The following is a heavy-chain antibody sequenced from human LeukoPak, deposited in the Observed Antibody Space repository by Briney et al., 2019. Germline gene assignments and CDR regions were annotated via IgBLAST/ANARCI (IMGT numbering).Heavy chain of an antibody. CDR2: ISHDGSKK. J-gene: IGHJ4*02. CDR1: RFTFENYA. V-gene: IGHV3-30*04. D-gene: IGHD5-18*01. CDR3: ARARGPHSYGSDY. Sequence: PGGSLRLSCVASRFTFENYAMHWVRQAPGKGLEWVTLISHDGSKKYYADSVKGRFTISRDNAKNSLYLQMNSLRAEDTAVYYCARARGPHSYGSDYWGQGTLVTVSS.